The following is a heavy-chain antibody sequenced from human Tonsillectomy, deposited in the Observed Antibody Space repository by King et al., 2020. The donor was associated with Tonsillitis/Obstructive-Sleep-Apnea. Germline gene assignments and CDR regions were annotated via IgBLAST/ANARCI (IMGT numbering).Heavy chain of an antibody. Sequence: QLVQSGAEVKKPGESLKISYKGSGYSFTSYWIGWVRQMPGKGLEWMGIIYPGDSDTRYSPSFQGQVTISADKSISTAYLQWSSLKASDTAMYYCARLPPSEQWLFLAMDYWGQGTLVTVSS. CDR3: ARLPPSEQWLFLAMDY. D-gene: IGHD6-19*01. J-gene: IGHJ4*02. V-gene: IGHV5-51*03. CDR2: IYPGDSDT. CDR1: GYSFTSYW.